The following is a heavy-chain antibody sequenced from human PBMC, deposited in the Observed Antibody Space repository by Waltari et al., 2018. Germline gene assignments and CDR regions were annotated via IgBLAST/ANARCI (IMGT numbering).Heavy chain of an antibody. V-gene: IGHV1-69*14. Sequence: QVQLVQSGAEVKKPGSSVKVSCKASGGTRRRYAVSWVRQAPGQGLEWMGGIIPIFGTANYAQKFQGRVTITADKSTSTAYMELSSLRSEDTAVYYCARSRFEYYDSSGYYFYDYFDYWGQGTLVTVSS. CDR1: GGTRRRYA. D-gene: IGHD3-22*01. J-gene: IGHJ4*02. CDR2: IIPIFGTA. CDR3: ARSRFEYYDSSGYYFYDYFDY.